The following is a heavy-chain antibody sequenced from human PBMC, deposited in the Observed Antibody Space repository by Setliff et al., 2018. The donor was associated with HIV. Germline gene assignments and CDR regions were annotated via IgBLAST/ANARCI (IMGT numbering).Heavy chain of an antibody. CDR1: GYSLSSDYY. CDR3: SRGPPFDR. Sequence: SETLSLTCAVSGYSLSSDYYWGWIRQPPGKGLEWIASIYRSGSTYYNPSLKSRVIISVDTSKNQFSLKLSSVTAADTATYYCSRGPPFDRWGRGTLVTVSS. V-gene: IGHV4-38-2*01. CDR2: IYRSGST. J-gene: IGHJ2*01.